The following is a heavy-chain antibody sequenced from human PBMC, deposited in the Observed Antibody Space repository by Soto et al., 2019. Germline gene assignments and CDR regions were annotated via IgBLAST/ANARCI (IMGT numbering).Heavy chain of an antibody. Sequence: QVQLVQSGAEVKKPGSSVKVSCKASGGTFSSYAISWVRQAPGQGLEWMGGIIPIFGTANYAQKFQGRVTINADESTSTAYMELSSLRSEDTAVYYCARQNYDFWSGYYTQYYFDDWGQETLVTVSS. D-gene: IGHD3-3*01. J-gene: IGHJ4*02. CDR2: IIPIFGTA. CDR3: ARQNYDFWSGYYTQYYFDD. CDR1: GGTFSSYA. V-gene: IGHV1-69*01.